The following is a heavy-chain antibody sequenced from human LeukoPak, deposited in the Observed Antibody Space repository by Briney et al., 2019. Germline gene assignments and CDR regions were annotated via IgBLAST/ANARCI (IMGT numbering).Heavy chain of an antibody. CDR1: GGSFSGYY. Sequence: SETLSLTCAVYGGSFSGYYWSWIRQPPGKGLEWIGEINHSGSTNYSPSLKSRVTISVDTSKNQFSLKLSSVTAADTAVYYCARVSGLQLWPYYFDYWGQGTLVTVSS. V-gene: IGHV4-34*01. J-gene: IGHJ4*02. CDR3: ARVSGLQLWPYYFDY. CDR2: INHSGST. D-gene: IGHD5-18*01.